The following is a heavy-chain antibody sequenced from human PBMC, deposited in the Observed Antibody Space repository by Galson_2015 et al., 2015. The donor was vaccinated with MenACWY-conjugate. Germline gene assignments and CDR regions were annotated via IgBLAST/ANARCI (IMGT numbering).Heavy chain of an antibody. CDR1: GFTFSSYA. J-gene: IGHJ4*02. Sequence: SLRLSCAASGFTFSSYAMSWVRQAPGKGLEWVSAISGSGGSTYYADSVKGRFTISRDNSKNTLYLQMNSLRAEDTAVYYCAKVGWSGYCSSTSCYDLGLHPKTHFDYWGQGTLVTVSS. CDR3: AKVGWSGYCSSTSCYDLGLHPKTHFDY. D-gene: IGHD2-2*03. V-gene: IGHV3-23*01. CDR2: ISGSGGST.